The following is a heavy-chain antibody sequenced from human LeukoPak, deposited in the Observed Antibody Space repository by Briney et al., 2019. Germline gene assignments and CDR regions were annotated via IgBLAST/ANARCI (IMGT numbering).Heavy chain of an antibody. Sequence: HWASVKVSCKASGGTFSSYAISWVRQAPGQGLEWVGGIIPIFGTANYAQKFQGRVTITADESTSTAYMELSSLRSEDTAVYYCARGVIFTMIVVVDLYYFDYWGQGTLVTVSS. D-gene: IGHD3-22*01. CDR3: ARGVIFTMIVVVDLYYFDY. J-gene: IGHJ4*02. V-gene: IGHV1-69*13. CDR1: GGTFSSYA. CDR2: IIPIFGTA.